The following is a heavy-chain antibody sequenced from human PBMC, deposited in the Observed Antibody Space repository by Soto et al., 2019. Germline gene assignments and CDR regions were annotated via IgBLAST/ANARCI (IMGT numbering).Heavy chain of an antibody. CDR1: GGSVSSGNYY. D-gene: IGHD3-22*01. V-gene: IGHV4-61*01. J-gene: IGHJ4*02. Sequence: SETLSLTCTVSGGSVSSGNYYWSWIRQPPGKGLEWIGYFYYTGSTNYNPSLKSRVTISIDASKNQFSLRLSSVTAADTAVYYCARSMHYSDGSNYSPFDYWGQGTLV. CDR3: ARSMHYSDGSNYSPFDY. CDR2: FYYTGST.